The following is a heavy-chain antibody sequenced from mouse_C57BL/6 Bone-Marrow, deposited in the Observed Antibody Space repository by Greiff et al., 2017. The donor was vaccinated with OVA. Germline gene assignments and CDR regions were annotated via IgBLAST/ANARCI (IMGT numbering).Heavy chain of an antibody. J-gene: IGHJ2*01. Sequence: VQLQQPGAELVKPGASVKLSCKASGYTFTSYWMHWVKQRPGRGLEWIGRIDPNSGGTKYNEKFKSKATLTVDKSSSTAYMQLSSLTSEDSAVXYCAREGFTSVVATDDWGQGTTLTVSS. CDR1: GYTFTSYW. CDR2: IDPNSGGT. V-gene: IGHV1-72*01. CDR3: AREGFTSVVATDD. D-gene: IGHD1-1*01.